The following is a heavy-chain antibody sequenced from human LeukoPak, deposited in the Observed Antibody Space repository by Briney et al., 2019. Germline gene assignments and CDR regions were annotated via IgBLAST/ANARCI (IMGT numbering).Heavy chain of an antibody. CDR3: ARDLGDGDYADWFDP. J-gene: IGHJ5*02. D-gene: IGHD4-17*01. CDR1: GYTFTGYY. V-gene: IGHV1-2*02. CDR2: INPNSGGT. Sequence: ASVKVSCKASGYTFTGYYMHWVRQAPGQGLEWMGWINPNSGGTNYAQKFQGRVTMTRDTSISTAYMELSRLRSDDTAVYYCARDLGDGDYADWFDPWGQGTLVTVSS.